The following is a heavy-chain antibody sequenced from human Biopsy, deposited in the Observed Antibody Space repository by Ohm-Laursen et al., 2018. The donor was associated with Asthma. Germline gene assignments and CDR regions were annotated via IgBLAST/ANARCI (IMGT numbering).Heavy chain of an antibody. J-gene: IGHJ4*02. CDR3: ARDREYSSGWYQPLFDY. Sequence: SLRLSCAASGFTFSSYGMHWVRQAPGKGLEWVAVIWYDGSNKYYADSVKGRFAISRDNSKNTLYLQMNSLRAEDTAVYYCARDREYSSGWYQPLFDYWGQGTLVTVSS. D-gene: IGHD6-19*01. CDR1: GFTFSSYG. V-gene: IGHV3-33*01. CDR2: IWYDGSNK.